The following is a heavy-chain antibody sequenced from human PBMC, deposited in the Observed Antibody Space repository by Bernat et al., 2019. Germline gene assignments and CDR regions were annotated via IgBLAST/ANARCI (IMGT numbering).Heavy chain of an antibody. Sequence: EVQLVESGGGLVKPGGSLRLSCAASGFTFSNAWMNWVRQAPGKGLEWVGRIKSKTDGATTDYAAPVKGRCTISRDDSKNTLYLQMNSLKTEDTAVYYCTTDSGSSDSYYYYGMDVWGQGTTVTVSS. CDR1: GFTFSNAW. CDR3: TTDSGSSDSYYYYGMDV. CDR2: IKSKTDGATT. V-gene: IGHV3-15*07. J-gene: IGHJ6*02. D-gene: IGHD1-26*01.